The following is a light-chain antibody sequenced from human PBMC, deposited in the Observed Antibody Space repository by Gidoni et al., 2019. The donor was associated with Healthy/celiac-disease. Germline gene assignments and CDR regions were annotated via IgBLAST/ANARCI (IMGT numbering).Light chain of an antibody. CDR1: QGINSY. Sequence: TWMTQFPFSLSASTRDRVTIICRASQGINSYLAWYQQKPGKAPKLLIYAASTLQSGVPSRFSGSGSGTDFTLTISCLQSEDFAAYYCQQYYSNPRTFGPGTKVDIK. CDR2: AAS. CDR3: QQYYSNPRT. V-gene: IGKV1-8*01. J-gene: IGKJ3*01.